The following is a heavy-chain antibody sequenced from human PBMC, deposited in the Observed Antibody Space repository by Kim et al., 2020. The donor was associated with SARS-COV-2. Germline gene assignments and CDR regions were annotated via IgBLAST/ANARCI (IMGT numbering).Heavy chain of an antibody. J-gene: IGHJ4*02. D-gene: IGHD3-22*01. CDR3: ARGSMMGVQGLDY. V-gene: IGHV4-59*09. Sequence: NPTLRRRVTRSVGTSKNQFSLKLSSVTAADTAVYYCARGSMMGVQGLDYWGQGTLVTVSS.